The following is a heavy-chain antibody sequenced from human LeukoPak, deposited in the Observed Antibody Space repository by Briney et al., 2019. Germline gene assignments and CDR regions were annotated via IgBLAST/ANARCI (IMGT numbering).Heavy chain of an antibody. CDR1: GGSFSGYY. CDR3: ARYYGSGSYYRRFDY. D-gene: IGHD3-10*01. CDR2: INHSGST. Sequence: KASETLSLTCAVYGGSFSGYYWSWIRQPPGKGLEWIGEINHSGSTNYNPSLKSRVTISVDTSKNQFSLKLSSVTAADTAVYYCARYYGSGSYYRRFDYWGQGTLVTVSS. V-gene: IGHV4-34*01. J-gene: IGHJ4*02.